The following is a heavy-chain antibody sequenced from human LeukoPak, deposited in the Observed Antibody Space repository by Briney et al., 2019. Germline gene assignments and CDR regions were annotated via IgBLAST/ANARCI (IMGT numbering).Heavy chain of an antibody. J-gene: IGHJ4*02. CDR3: ASVVRGVIIYFDY. D-gene: IGHD3-10*01. Sequence: SETLSLTCAVSGVSISSSNWWSRVRQPPGKGLEWIGEIYHSGSTNYNPSLKSRVTISVDKSKNQFSLKLSSVTAADTAVYYCASVVRGVIIYFDYWGQGTLVTVSS. V-gene: IGHV4-4*02. CDR2: IYHSGST. CDR1: GVSISSSNW.